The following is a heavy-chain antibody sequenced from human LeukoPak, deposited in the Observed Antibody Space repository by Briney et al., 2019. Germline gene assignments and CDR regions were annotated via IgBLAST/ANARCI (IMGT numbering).Heavy chain of an antibody. CDR2: IIPILGIA. J-gene: IGHJ3*02. CDR1: GGTFSSYA. CDR3: ARISSGSATDFDAFDI. V-gene: IGHV1-69*04. D-gene: IGHD1-1*01. Sequence: SVKLSCKASGGTFSSYAISWVRQAPGQGLEWMGRIIPILGIANYAQKFQGRVTITADKSTRTAYMELSSLRSEDTAVYYCARISSGSATDFDAFDIWGQGTMVTVSS.